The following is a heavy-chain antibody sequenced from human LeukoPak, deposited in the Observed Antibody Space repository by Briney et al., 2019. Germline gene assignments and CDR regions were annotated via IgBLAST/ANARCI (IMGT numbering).Heavy chain of an antibody. CDR1: GFTFRNYW. J-gene: IGHJ3*02. CDR2: IKQDGSEK. V-gene: IGHV3-7*01. D-gene: IGHD3-9*01. CDR3: ARDWYDNSDAFDI. Sequence: GGSLRLSCAASGFTFRNYWMSWVRQAPGKGLEWVANIKQDGSEKYYVDSVKGRFTISRDNAKNSLYLQMNSLRAEDTAVYYCARDWYDNSDAFDIWGQGTMVTVSS.